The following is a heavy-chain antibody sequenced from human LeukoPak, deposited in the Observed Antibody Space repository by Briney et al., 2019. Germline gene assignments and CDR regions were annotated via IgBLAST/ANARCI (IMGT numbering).Heavy chain of an antibody. CDR2: IKQDGSEK. Sequence: GGSLRLSCAASGFTFTNYWMSWVRQAPGKGLEWVANIKQDGSEKSYVDSVKGRFTISRDNANNSLYLQMNSLGAEDTAIFYCAREGKGGFDYWGQGTLVTVSS. V-gene: IGHV3-7*01. CDR3: AREGKGGFDY. D-gene: IGHD3-16*01. CDR1: GFTFTNYW. J-gene: IGHJ4*02.